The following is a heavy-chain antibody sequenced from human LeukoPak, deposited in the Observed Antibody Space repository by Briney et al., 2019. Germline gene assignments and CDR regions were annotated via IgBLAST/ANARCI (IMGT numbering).Heavy chain of an antibody. D-gene: IGHD3-9*01. J-gene: IGHJ3*02. CDR3: ATILLITDAFDI. V-gene: IGHV5-51*01. CDR2: IYPGDSDS. CDR1: GYSFTNYW. Sequence: GESLKISCKASGYSFTNYWIGWARQMPGKGLEWMGIIYPGDSDSRYSPSFQGQVTISADKSISTAYLQWSSLKASDTAMYYCATILLITDAFDIWGQGTKVTVSS.